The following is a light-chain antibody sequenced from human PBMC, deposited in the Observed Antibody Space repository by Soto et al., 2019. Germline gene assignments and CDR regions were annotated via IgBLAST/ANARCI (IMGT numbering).Light chain of an antibody. CDR2: EAS. CDR3: QQHINWPLT. Sequence: EIVSTQSPATLSLSPGERATLSCRASQTVSSSLDWYQQKPGQAPRLLIYEASNRATGIPARFSGSGSGADFTLTISSLEPEDFALYYCQQHINWPLTFGGGTKVDIK. CDR1: QTVSSS. J-gene: IGKJ4*01. V-gene: IGKV3-11*01.